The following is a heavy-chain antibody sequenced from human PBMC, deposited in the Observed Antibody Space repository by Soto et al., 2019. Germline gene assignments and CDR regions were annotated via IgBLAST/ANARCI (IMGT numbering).Heavy chain of an antibody. Sequence: ASVKVSCKASGYTFTSYDINWVRQATGQGLEWMGWMNPNSGNTGYAQKFQGRVTMTRNTSISTAYMELSSLRSEDTAVYYCARGEYSGYDYWNPSIYYYYYYGMDVWGQGTTVTVSS. CDR1: GYTFTSYD. J-gene: IGHJ6*02. D-gene: IGHD5-12*01. CDR2: MNPNSGNT. V-gene: IGHV1-8*01. CDR3: ARGEYSGYDYWNPSIYYYYYYGMDV.